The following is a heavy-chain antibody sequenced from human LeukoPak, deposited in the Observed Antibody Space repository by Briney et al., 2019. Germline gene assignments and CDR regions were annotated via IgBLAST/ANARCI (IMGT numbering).Heavy chain of an antibody. CDR2: VSGGGFTT. D-gene: IGHD1-26*01. CDR1: GFTFSSYA. J-gene: IGHJ6*02. Sequence: GGSLRLSCAASGFTFSSYAMSWVRQAPGKGLEWVSAVSGGGFTTHYADSVKGRFTISRDNSKNTLYVQMNSLRAEDTAVYYCAKSMTSGSSWYYYFGMDVWGQGTTVTVSS. CDR3: AKSMTSGSSWYYYFGMDV. V-gene: IGHV3-23*01.